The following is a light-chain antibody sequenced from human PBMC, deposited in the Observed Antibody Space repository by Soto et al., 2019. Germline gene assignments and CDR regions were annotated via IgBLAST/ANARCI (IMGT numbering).Light chain of an antibody. V-gene: IGLV1-40*01. Sequence: QSVLTQPPSVSGAPGQRGTISCTGSSSNIGAGYDVHWYQHLPGTAPKLLIYGNSNRPSGVPDRFSGSKSGTSASLAITGLQAEYEADYYCQSYDSSLSGWVFGGGTKLTVL. CDR3: QSYDSSLSGWV. CDR1: SSNIGAGYD. J-gene: IGLJ3*02. CDR2: GNS.